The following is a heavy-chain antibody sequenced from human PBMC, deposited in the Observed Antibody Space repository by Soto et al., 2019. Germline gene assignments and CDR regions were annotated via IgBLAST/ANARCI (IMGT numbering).Heavy chain of an antibody. CDR2: IYRSGTA. V-gene: IGHV4-4*02. D-gene: IGHD2-21*02. Sequence: QVQLQESGPGLVRPSGTLSLTCAVSGGSISDNNWWSWVRQPPGKGLEWIGEIYRSGTANYNPSLNSRVPISMDKSKNQIALHLYSVTAADSAVYYCARHIGVTGTRGFDYWGQGTLVTVSS. J-gene: IGHJ4*02. CDR3: ARHIGVTGTRGFDY. CDR1: GGSISDNNW.